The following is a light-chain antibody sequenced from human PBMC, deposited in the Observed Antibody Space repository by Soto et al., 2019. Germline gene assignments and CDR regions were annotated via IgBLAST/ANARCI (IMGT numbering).Light chain of an antibody. Sequence: DIQMTQSPSSLSASVGDRVTITCRASQSISSYLNWYQQKPGKAPKLLIYAASSLQIGVPSRFSGSGSGTDFTLTISSLQPEDFATYYCQQSYTTPITFGQGTRLENK. CDR3: QQSYTTPIT. J-gene: IGKJ5*01. CDR2: AAS. CDR1: QSISSY. V-gene: IGKV1-39*01.